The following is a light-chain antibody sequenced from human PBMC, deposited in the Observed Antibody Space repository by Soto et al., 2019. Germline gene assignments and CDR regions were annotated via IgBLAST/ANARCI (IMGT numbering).Light chain of an antibody. CDR1: QSISRY. Sequence: IQMTQSPSSRSASVGDRITITCRASQSISRYLNWYQHKPRKTPKLLINAASSLERGVPSRFSGGGSGTDFTLNISSLQPDDFATYYCQQNYRATPWTFGQGTKVDIK. V-gene: IGKV1-39*01. CDR3: QQNYRATPWT. J-gene: IGKJ1*01. CDR2: AAS.